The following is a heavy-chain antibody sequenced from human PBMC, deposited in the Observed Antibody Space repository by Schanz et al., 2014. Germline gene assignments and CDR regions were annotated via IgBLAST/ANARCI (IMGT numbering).Heavy chain of an antibody. Sequence: EVQLVESGGGLVKPGDSLRLSCAASGFTFSSYTMKWVRQAPGKGLEWVSSISSTSTYLYYADSVKGRFTTSRDNSKNTMYLQMNSLRAEDTAVYYCVKDLQRELLRDDHYYGMDVWGQGTTVTVSS. D-gene: IGHD1-26*01. CDR1: GFTFSSYT. CDR3: VKDLQRELLRDDHYYGMDV. J-gene: IGHJ6*02. CDR2: ISSTSTYL. V-gene: IGHV3-21*01.